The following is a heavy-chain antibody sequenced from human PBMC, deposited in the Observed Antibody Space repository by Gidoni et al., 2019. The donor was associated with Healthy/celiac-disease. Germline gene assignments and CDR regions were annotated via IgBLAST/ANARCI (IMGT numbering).Heavy chain of an antibody. CDR2: IYHSGST. V-gene: IGHV4-30-2*01. Sequence: QLQLHVSGSGLVKPSQTLSFTCAVSGGPISSGGYSWSWIRQPPGKGLEWIGYIYHSGSTYYNPSLKSRVTISVDRSKNQFSLKLSSVTAADTAVYYCVRQQRLNAFDIWGQGTMVTVSS. CDR1: GGPISSGGYS. J-gene: IGHJ3*02. CDR3: VRQQRLNAFDI. D-gene: IGHD5-18*01.